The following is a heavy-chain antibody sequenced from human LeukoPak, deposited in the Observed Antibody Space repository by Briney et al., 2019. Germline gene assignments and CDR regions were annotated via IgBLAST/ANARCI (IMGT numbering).Heavy chain of an antibody. Sequence: ASVKVSCKASGHTFTSYAIHWVRQAPGQGLEWMGWINPNSGGTNYAQKFQGRVTMTRDTSISTAYMELSRLRSDDTAVYYCARDSGRDDYGDYAGAFDIWGQGTMVTVSS. J-gene: IGHJ3*02. CDR1: GHTFTSYA. CDR3: ARDSGRDDYGDYAGAFDI. D-gene: IGHD4-17*01. V-gene: IGHV1-2*02. CDR2: INPNSGGT.